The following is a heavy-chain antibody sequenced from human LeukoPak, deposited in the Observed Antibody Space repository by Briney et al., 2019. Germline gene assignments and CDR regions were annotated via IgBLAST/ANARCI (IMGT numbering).Heavy chain of an antibody. Sequence: ASVKVSCKASGYTFTSYGIGWVRQATGQGLEWMGWMNPSSGNTGYAQKFQGRVTMTTDTSTSTAYMELRSLRSDDTAVYYCARDPKITFGGVSGDFDPWGQGTLVTVSS. V-gene: IGHV1-18*01. J-gene: IGHJ5*02. CDR2: MNPSSGNT. D-gene: IGHD3-16*01. CDR3: ARDPKITFGGVSGDFDP. CDR1: GYTFTSYG.